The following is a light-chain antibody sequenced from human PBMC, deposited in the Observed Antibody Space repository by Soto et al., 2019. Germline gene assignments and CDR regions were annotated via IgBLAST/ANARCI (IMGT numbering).Light chain of an antibody. V-gene: IGLV1-47*01. CDR1: SSNIGSNH. Sequence: QAVLTQPPSASGTPGQRVTISCSGSSSNIGSNHVYWYQHLPGTAPKLLIYRNYLRPSGVPDRFSASKSGTSASLAISGLRSDDEADYYCGAWDDSLSGWVFGGGTKLTVL. J-gene: IGLJ3*02. CDR2: RNY. CDR3: GAWDDSLSGWV.